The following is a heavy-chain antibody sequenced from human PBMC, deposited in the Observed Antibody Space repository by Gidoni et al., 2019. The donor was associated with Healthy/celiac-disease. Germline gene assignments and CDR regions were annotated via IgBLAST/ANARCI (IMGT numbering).Heavy chain of an antibody. CDR2: ISAYNGNT. D-gene: IGHD2-15*01. V-gene: IGHV1-18*01. Sequence: QGLEWMGWISAYNGNTNYAQKLQGRVTMTTDTSTSTAYMELRSLRSDDTDVYYCARDLLVAARGDYWGQGTLVTVSS. CDR3: ARDLLVAARGDY. J-gene: IGHJ4*02.